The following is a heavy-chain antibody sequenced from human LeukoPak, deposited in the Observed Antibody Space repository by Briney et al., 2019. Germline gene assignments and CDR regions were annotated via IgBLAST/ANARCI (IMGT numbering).Heavy chain of an antibody. CDR3: AKLGINYYYMDV. J-gene: IGHJ6*03. CDR2: ISHDGSNT. CDR1: GFAFNSYG. V-gene: IGHV3-30*18. Sequence: GGSLRLSCAASGFAFNSYGMHWVRQAPGKGLEWLAIISHDGSNTYYADSVKGRITVSRDNSKNTLYLQMNNLRAEDTAVYYCAKLGINYYYMDVWGKGTTVTISS. D-gene: IGHD7-27*01.